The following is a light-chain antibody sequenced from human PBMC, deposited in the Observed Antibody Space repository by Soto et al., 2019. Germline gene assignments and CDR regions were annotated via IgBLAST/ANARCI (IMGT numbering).Light chain of an antibody. V-gene: IGKV3-15*01. J-gene: IGKJ4*01. CDR1: QSVGSN. CDR3: QQYNNWPPIT. CDR2: GAS. Sequence: EIVMTQSPATLSVSPGERVTLSCRASQSVGSNLAWYQQKPGQAPRLLIYGASTRAPGIPARFSGSGSGTEFALTISSLQSEDFAVYYSQQYNNWPPITFGGGTKVEIK.